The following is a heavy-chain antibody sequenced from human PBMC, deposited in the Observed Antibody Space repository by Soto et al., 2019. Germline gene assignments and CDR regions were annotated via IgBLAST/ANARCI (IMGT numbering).Heavy chain of an antibody. D-gene: IGHD2-15*01. CDR2: ISYSGST. CDR3: ARADPVASVGY. Sequence: PSETLSLTCTVSGGSMSSYYWTWLRQSPGRGLEWIGYISYSGSTYYNPSLKSRVTISADTSKNQFSLRMNSMIVVDTAVYYCARADPVASVGYWGQGTLVTVSS. CDR1: GGSMSSYY. J-gene: IGHJ4*02. V-gene: IGHV4-59*01.